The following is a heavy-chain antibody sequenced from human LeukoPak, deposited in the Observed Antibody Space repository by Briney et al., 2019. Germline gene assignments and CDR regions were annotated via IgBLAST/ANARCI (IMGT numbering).Heavy chain of an antibody. CDR1: GGSISSYY. D-gene: IGHD1-1*01. CDR2: IYYSGST. Sequence: NPAETLPLTCTVSGGSISSYYWSRIRQPPGKGLEWVGYIYYSGSTNYYPSLKTRVIISLNTSKNHSSLKLISVTAADTAVYYCSTGGSTGTILNWFDPWGQGTLVTVSS. CDR3: STGGSTGTILNWFDP. V-gene: IGHV4-59*01. J-gene: IGHJ5*02.